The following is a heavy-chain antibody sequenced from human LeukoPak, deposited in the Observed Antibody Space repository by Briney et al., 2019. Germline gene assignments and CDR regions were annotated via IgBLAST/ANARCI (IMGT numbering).Heavy chain of an antibody. CDR2: IYSGGST. Sequence: PGGSLRRSCAASGFTFSSYGMHWVRQAPGKGLEWVSLIYSGGSTYYTDSVKGRFTISRDNSKSTLFLQMNSLRAEDTAVYYCARADTGFDQWGQGTLVTVSS. CDR3: ARADTGFDQ. CDR1: GFTFSSYG. V-gene: IGHV3-53*01. D-gene: IGHD5-12*01. J-gene: IGHJ4*02.